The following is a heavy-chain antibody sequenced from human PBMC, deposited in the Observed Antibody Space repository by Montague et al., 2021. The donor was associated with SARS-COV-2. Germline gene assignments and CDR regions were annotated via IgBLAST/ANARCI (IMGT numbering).Heavy chain of an antibody. CDR3: ARDPLMVRGVSVYGMDV. V-gene: IGHV4-59*01. CDR2: IYYSGST. Sequence: SETLSLTCTVSGGSISSYYWCWIWQPPGTGLEWIGYIYYSGSTNYNPSLKSRVTISVDTSKNQFSLKLSSVTAADTAVYYCARDPLMVRGVSVYGMDVWGQGTTVTVSS. D-gene: IGHD3-10*01. J-gene: IGHJ6*02. CDR1: GGSISSYY.